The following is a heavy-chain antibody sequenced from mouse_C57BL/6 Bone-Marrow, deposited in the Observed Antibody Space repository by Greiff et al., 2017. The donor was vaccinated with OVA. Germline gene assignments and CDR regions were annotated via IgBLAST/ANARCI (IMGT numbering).Heavy chain of an antibody. V-gene: IGHV1-55*01. Sequence: QVQLQQPGAELVKPGASVKMSCKASGYTFTSYWITWVKQRPGQGLEWIGDIYPGSGSTNYNEKFKSKATLTVDTSPSTAYRQLSSRTSEDAAVYYCARDYGRSYYAMDYWGQGTSVTVSS. CDR1: GYTFTSYW. J-gene: IGHJ4*01. CDR3: ARDYGRSYYAMDY. CDR2: IYPGSGST. D-gene: IGHD1-1*01.